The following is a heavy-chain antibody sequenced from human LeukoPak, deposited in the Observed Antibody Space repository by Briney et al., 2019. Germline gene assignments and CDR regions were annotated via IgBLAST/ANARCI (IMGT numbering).Heavy chain of an antibody. CDR2: IYYSGGT. Sequence: SETLCLTCTFSGGSISSSGYYWGWVRQPPGKGLGWVGNIYYSGGTNYNPSLKSRVTISVDTAKNQFTLKLSSVTAADTAVYYCARRIAVAHGEYYYYYYGMDVWGQGTTVTVSS. D-gene: IGHD6-19*01. J-gene: IGHJ6*02. V-gene: IGHV4-39*06. CDR3: ARRIAVAHGEYYYYYYGMDV. CDR1: GGSISSSGYY.